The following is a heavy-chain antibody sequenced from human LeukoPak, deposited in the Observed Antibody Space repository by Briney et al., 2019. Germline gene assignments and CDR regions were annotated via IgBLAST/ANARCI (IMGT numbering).Heavy chain of an antibody. D-gene: IGHD3-22*01. V-gene: IGHV1-18*01. J-gene: IGHJ4*02. CDR3: AGRYDYYYDSSGRPSQLDY. CDR2: VSAYNGNT. CDR1: GYTFTSYG. Sequence: ASVKVSCKASGYTFTSYGISWVRQAPGQGLEWMGWVSAYNGNTNYAQKLQGRVAMNTDTSTSTAYMELRSLRSDDTAVYYCAGRYDYYYDSSGRPSQLDYWGQGTLVTVSS.